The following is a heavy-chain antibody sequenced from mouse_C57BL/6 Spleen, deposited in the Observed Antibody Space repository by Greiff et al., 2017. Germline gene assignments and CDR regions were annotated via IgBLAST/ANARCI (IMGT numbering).Heavy chain of an antibody. CDR2: IDPNSGGT. CDR1: GYTFTSYW. Sequence: QVQLKQPGAELVTPGASVKLSCKASGYTFTSYWLHWVKQRPGRGLEWIGRIDPNSGGTKYNEKFKSKATLTVDKPSSTAYMQLSSLTSEDSAVYYCAREMTTAVYAMDYWGQGTSVTVSS. D-gene: IGHD1-2*01. V-gene: IGHV1-72*01. CDR3: AREMTTAVYAMDY. J-gene: IGHJ4*01.